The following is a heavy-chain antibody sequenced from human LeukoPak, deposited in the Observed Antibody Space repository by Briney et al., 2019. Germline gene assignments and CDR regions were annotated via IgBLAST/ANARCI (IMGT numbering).Heavy chain of an antibody. CDR1: GFIFSSYG. CDR3: ARARASSGSYYHY. Sequence: GVSLRLSCAESGFIFSSYGMHWVRQAPGKGLEWVAAIWFDGSEKYYADSVKGRFTVSRDDTKNTLYLQMNGLRAEDTAVYYCARARASSGSYYHYWGQGTVVTVSS. J-gene: IGHJ4*02. D-gene: IGHD1-26*01. CDR2: IWFDGSEK. V-gene: IGHV3-33*01.